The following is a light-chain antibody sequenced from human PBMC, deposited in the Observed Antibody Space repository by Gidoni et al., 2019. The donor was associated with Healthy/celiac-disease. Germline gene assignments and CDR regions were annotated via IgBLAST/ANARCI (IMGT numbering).Light chain of an antibody. CDR1: QSVSSN. V-gene: IGKV3-15*01. CDR2: GAS. CDR3: QQYNNWPET. Sequence: EIVMTQSPATLSVSPGERATLSCRASQSVSSNLAWYQQKPGQAPRLLIYGASTRATGIPARFSGRGSGKEFTLTISSLQYEDFAVYYCQQYNNWPETFGQGTKVEIK. J-gene: IGKJ1*01.